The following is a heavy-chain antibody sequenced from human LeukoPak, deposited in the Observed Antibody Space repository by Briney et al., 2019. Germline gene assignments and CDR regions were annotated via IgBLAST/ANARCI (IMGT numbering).Heavy chain of an antibody. CDR1: GGTFSSYA. CDR3: ARDPRSGYYHLDYYYGMDV. CDR2: IIPIFGTA. D-gene: IGHD3-22*01. Sequence: ASVKVSCKASGGTFSSYAISWVRQAPGQGLEWMGGIIPIFGTANYAQKFQGRVTITADESTSTAYMELSSLRSEDTAVYYCARDPRSGYYHLDYYYGMDVWGQGTTVTVSS. J-gene: IGHJ6*02. V-gene: IGHV1-69*13.